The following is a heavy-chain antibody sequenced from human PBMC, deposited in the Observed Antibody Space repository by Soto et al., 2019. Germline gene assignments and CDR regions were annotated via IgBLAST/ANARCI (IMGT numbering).Heavy chain of an antibody. CDR2: IYYNGNT. CDR1: GGSISSYY. D-gene: IGHD2-15*01. J-gene: IGHJ3*02. Sequence: TSETLSLTCTVSGGSISSYYWIWIRQPPGKGLEWIGYIYYNGNTNYNPSLKSRVTISIDTSKNQFSLKLSSVTAADTAVYYCAREHVVNAFDIWGQGTMVTVS. V-gene: IGHV4-59*01. CDR3: AREHVVNAFDI.